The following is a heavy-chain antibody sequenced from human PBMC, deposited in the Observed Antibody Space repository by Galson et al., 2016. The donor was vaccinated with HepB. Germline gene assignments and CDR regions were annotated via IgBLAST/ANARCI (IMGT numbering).Heavy chain of an antibody. CDR1: GFTFSSYW. Sequence: SLRLSCAASGFTFSSYWMTWVRQAPGKGLEWVANIKPDGSEKYSVDSVKGRFTISRDNAKNSLYLQMNSLRVQDTAVYCCGGGTTWLAGVWGHGTLVAVSS. CDR2: IKPDGSEK. J-gene: IGHJ4*01. CDR3: GGGTTWLAGV. D-gene: IGHD5-12*01. V-gene: IGHV3-7*04.